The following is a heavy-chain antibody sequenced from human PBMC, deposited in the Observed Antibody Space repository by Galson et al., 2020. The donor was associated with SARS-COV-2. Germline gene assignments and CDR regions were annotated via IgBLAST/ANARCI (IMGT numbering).Heavy chain of an antibody. CDR2: ISSSGTTI. CDR3: ARGLYHFDSSGYPFAY. D-gene: IGHD3-22*01. CDR1: GFTFSDYY. Sequence: KIGESLKISCAASGFTFSDYYMSWVRQAPGKGLEWLSYISSSGTTIHYADSVKGRITISRDNANNALYLQMNSLRAEDTAVYYCARGLYHFDSSGYPFAYWGQGTLVTVSS. V-gene: IGHV3-11*01. J-gene: IGHJ4*02.